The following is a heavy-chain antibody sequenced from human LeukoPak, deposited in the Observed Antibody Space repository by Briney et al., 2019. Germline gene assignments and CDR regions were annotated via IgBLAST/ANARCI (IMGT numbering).Heavy chain of an antibody. Sequence: SETLSLTCTVSGGSISHYYWSWIRQPPGKGLEWIGEINHSGSTNYNPSLKSRVTISVDTSKNQFSLKLTSVTAADTAVYYCAREGLNMVRGVIPKEAWGWFDPWGQGTLVTVSS. J-gene: IGHJ5*02. CDR3: AREGLNMVRGVIPKEAWGWFDP. V-gene: IGHV4-34*01. CDR2: INHSGST. D-gene: IGHD3-10*01. CDR1: GGSISHYY.